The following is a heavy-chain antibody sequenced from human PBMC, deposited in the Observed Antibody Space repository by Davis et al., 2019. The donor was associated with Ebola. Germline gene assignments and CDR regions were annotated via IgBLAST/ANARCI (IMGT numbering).Heavy chain of an antibody. CDR1: GFTFSDYY. Sequence: GESLKISCAVSGFTFSDYYMSWTRQAPGKGLEWVSGMSGSGGSTFYADSVKGRFTISRDDSKNTLYLQMNSLRAEDTAVYYCAKWDGYGDYWGQGTLVNGSS. CDR3: AKWDGYGDY. D-gene: IGHD5-24*01. J-gene: IGHJ4*02. V-gene: IGHV3-23*01. CDR2: MSGSGGST.